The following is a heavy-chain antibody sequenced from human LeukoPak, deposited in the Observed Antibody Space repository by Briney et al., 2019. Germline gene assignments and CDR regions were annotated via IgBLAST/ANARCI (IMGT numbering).Heavy chain of an antibody. Sequence: GGSLRLSCAASGFTFSNYWVHWVRQAPGKGLVWVARITSDGIDTSYADSVKGRFTISRDNAKNMLYLQMNSLRAEDTAVYYCARRDCGGDCQGHWGQGTLVTVSS. CDR3: ARRDCGGDCQGH. J-gene: IGHJ4*02. CDR1: GFTFSNYW. V-gene: IGHV3-74*01. D-gene: IGHD2-21*01. CDR2: ITSDGIDT.